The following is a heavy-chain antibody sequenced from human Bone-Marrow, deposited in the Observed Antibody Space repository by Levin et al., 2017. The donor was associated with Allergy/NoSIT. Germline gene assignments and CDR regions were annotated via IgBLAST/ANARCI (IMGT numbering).Heavy chain of an antibody. Sequence: GSLRLSCNVSGASVSSSNFFWSWVRQPPGKGLEWIGYVYYSGATNYNPSLTSRVAISVDTSKNLFSLRVTSVTASDTAVYYCARQVVAGDWFDSWGQGALVTVSS. CDR3: ARQVVAGDWFDS. V-gene: IGHV4-61*01. CDR2: VYYSGAT. J-gene: IGHJ5*01. CDR1: GASVSSSNFF. D-gene: IGHD3-10*01.